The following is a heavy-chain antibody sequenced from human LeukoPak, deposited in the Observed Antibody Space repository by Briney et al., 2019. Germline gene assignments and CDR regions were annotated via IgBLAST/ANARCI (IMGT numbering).Heavy chain of an antibody. D-gene: IGHD6-19*01. V-gene: IGHV1-18*01. CDR2: ISSYNGNT. J-gene: IGHJ3*02. CDR3: ARGVAVARRDAFDI. CDR1: GYTFTSYG. Sequence: GASVKVSCKASGYTFTSYGISWVRQAPGQGLEWMGWISSYNGNTNYAQKLQGRVTMSTDTSTGTAYMELRSLRSDDTAVYYCARGVAVARRDAFDIWGQGTMVTVSS.